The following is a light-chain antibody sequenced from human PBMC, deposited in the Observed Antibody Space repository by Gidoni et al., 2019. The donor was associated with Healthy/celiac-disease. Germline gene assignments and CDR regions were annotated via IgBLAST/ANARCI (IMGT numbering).Light chain of an antibody. V-gene: IGKV1-33*01. CDR1: QDISNY. J-gene: IGKJ5*01. Sequence: DIKMTQSPSSLSTSVGDRVTITCQASQDISNYLNWYQQKPRKAPKLLIYDAANLETGVPSRFSGSGSGTDFTFPISSLQPEDIATYYCQQYDNLPITFGQGTRLEIK. CDR3: QQYDNLPIT. CDR2: DAA.